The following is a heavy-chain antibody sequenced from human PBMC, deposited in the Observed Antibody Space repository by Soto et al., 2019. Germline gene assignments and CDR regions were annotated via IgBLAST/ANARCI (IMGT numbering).Heavy chain of an antibody. CDR3: ARLSGFFSPFDY. Sequence: QVQLVQSGAAVKKPGSSVKVSCKASGGTFSSYAISWVRQAPGQGLEWMGGIIPVFGTANYVQKFQGRVTITADESTSTAYMELSSLRSEDTAVYYCARLSGFFSPFDYWGLGTLVTVSS. V-gene: IGHV1-69*12. CDR2: IIPVFGTA. J-gene: IGHJ4*02. D-gene: IGHD3-10*01. CDR1: GGTFSSYA.